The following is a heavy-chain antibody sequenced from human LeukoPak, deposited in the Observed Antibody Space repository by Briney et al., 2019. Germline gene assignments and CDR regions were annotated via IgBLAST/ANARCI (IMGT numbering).Heavy chain of an antibody. CDR1: GYSFTSYW. J-gene: IGHJ4*02. CDR2: IYPGDSDT. CDR3: ARTLMVRGVTKPFDY. D-gene: IGHD3-10*01. Sequence: GESLKISCKGSGYSFTSYWIGWVRQMPGKGLEWMGIIYPGDSDTRYSPSFQGQVTISADKSISTAYLQWSSLKASDTAMYYCARTLMVRGVTKPFDYWGQGTLVTISS. V-gene: IGHV5-51*01.